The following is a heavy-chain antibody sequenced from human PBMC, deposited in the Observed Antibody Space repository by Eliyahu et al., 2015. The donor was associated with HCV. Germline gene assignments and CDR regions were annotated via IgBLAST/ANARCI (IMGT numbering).Heavy chain of an antibody. CDR1: GFAFNSHV. CDR3: AKLGVRIATTGVDY. D-gene: IGHD6-13*01. CDR2: ISHSGDYT. J-gene: IGHJ4*02. Sequence: VQLLESGGSSVQPGGSXRXXCAHXGFAFNSHVXYWVRQAPGKGLEWVSAISHSGDYTSYTDSVKGRFTISRDNSKNTLYLQMNSLRAEDTAVYYCAKLGVRIATTGVDYWGQGTLVTVSS. V-gene: IGHV3-23*01.